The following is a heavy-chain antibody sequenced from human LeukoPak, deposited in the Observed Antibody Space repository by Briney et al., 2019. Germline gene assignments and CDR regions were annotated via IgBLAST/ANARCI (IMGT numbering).Heavy chain of an antibody. D-gene: IGHD2-21*02. CDR1: IXSYX. V-gene: IGHV4-4*07. CDR2: IYTSGST. CDR3: AGCGGDCYSVGWFDP. Sequence: IXSYXXXWXXQPAGKGLEWIGRIYTSGSTNYNPSLKSRVTMSVDTSKNQFSLKLSSVTAADTAVYYCAGCGGDCYSVGWFDPWGQGTLVTVSS. J-gene: IGHJ5*02.